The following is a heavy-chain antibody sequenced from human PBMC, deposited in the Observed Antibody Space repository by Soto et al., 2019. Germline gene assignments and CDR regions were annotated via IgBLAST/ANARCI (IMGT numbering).Heavy chain of an antibody. CDR2: IYPGDSDT. CDR1: GYSITTYW. J-gene: IGHJ4*02. CDR3: ATLPRAVTTGAFDY. V-gene: IGHV5-51*01. Sequence: PGESLKISWKGSGYSITTYWIGWVRQMPGKGLEWMGIIYPGDSDTKYSPSFQGQVTISADKSISTAYLQWSTLKASDTAMYYCATLPRAVTTGAFDYWGQGTLVTVSS. D-gene: IGHD4-17*01.